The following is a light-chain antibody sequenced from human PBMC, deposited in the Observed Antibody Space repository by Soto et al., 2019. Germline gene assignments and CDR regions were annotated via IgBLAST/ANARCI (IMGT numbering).Light chain of an antibody. V-gene: IGKV3-20*01. CDR1: QSVTSNY. J-gene: IGKJ1*01. Sequence: EVVMTQSPATLSVSPGERATLSCRASQSVTSNYLAWYQQKPGQAPRLLIYGASSRATGIPDRFSGSGSGKDFTLTISRLEPEDFAVYYCQKYGSSPWTFGQGTKVDIK. CDR2: GAS. CDR3: QKYGSSPWT.